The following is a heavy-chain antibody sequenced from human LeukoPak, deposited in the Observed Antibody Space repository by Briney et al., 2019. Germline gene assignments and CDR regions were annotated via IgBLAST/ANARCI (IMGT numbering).Heavy chain of an antibody. CDR1: GGSFSGYY. CDR3: ARESCGSCYLFGYYYMDV. CDR2: INHSGST. V-gene: IGHV4-34*01. D-gene: IGHD2-15*01. J-gene: IGHJ6*03. Sequence: SETLSLTCAVYGGSFSGYYWSWIRQPPGKGLEWIGEINHSGSTNYNPSLKSRVTISVDTSKNQFSLKLSSVTAADTAVYYCARESCGSCYLFGYYYMDVWGKGTTVTVSS.